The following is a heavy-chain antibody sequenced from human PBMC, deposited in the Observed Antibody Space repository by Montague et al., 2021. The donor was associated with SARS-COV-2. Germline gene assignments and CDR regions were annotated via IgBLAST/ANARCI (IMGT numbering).Heavy chain of an antibody. V-gene: IGHV4-39*01. CDR1: GGSISSPDYY. CDR3: ATQLPSYCSTNICYPYYFDV. CDR2: IYYAGRT. Sequence: SETLSLTCTVSGGSISSPDYYWGWIRQSPGKGLEWIGCIYYAGRTYYNPSLRSRVSLSMDTSKNHFSLSLNSVTAADTAVYYCATQLPSYCSTNICYPYYFDVWGQGALVTVSS. D-gene: IGHD2-2*01. J-gene: IGHJ4*02.